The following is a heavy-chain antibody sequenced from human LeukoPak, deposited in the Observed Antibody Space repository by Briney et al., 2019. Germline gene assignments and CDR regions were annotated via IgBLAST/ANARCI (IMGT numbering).Heavy chain of an antibody. V-gene: IGHV4-39*07. CDR1: GGSISSSSYY. CDR3: ARVALAACPPWFDP. CDR2: IYYSGST. J-gene: IGHJ5*02. D-gene: IGHD6-6*01. Sequence: SETLSLTCTVSGGSISSSSYYWGWIRQPPGKGLEWIGSIYYSGSTNYNPSLKSRVTISVDTSKNQFSLKLSSVTAADTAVYYCARVALAACPPWFDPWGQGTLVTVSS.